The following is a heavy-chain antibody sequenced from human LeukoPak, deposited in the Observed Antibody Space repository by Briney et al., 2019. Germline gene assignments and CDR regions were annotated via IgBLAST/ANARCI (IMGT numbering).Heavy chain of an antibody. CDR2: ISGSGAYT. CDR3: AKYFASGSYYKLPH. D-gene: IGHD3-10*01. CDR1: GFTLSSYA. J-gene: IGHJ1*01. V-gene: IGHV3-23*01. Sequence: GGSLRLSCAASGFTLSSYAMSWVRQAPGKGLEWVSTISGSGAYTYYADSVKGRFTISRDNSKNTLYLQMNSLRAEDTAVYYCAKYFASGSYYKLPHWGQGTLVTVSS.